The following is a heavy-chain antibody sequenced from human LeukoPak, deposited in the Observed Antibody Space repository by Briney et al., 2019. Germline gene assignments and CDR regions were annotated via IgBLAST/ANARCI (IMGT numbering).Heavy chain of an antibody. CDR1: GYTFTSYY. D-gene: IGHD1-1*01. CDR2: INPNSGGT. CDR3: ASDRGTGNAFDI. J-gene: IGHJ3*02. V-gene: IGHV1-2*02. Sequence: ASVKVSCKASGYTFTSYYMHWVRQAPGQGLEWMGWINPNSGGTNYAQKFQGRVTMTRDTSISTAYMELSRLRSDDTAVYYCASDRGTGNAFDIWGQGTMVTVSS.